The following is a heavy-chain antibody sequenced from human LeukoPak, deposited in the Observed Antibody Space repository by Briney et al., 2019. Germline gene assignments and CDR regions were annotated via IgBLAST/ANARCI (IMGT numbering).Heavy chain of an antibody. CDR2: IYISGST. CDR1: GGSISSYY. V-gene: IGHV4-4*07. J-gene: IGHJ4*02. D-gene: IGHD3-9*01. CDR3: ARDRILTGYYTFDY. Sequence: SETLSLTCTVSGGSISSYYWSWIRQPAGKGLEWIWRIYISGSTNYNPSLKSRVTMSVDTSKNQFSLKLSSVTAADTAVYYCARDRILTGYYTFDYWGQGTLVTVSS.